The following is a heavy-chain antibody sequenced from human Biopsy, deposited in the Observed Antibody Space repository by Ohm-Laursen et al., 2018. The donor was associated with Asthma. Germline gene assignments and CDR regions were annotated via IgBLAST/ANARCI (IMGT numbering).Heavy chain of an antibody. CDR3: ARGYSGYDRIQYYYNGMDV. CDR1: GGSISSYY. D-gene: IGHD5-12*01. V-gene: IGHV4-59*01. J-gene: IGHJ6*02. Sequence: TLSLTCTVSGGSISSYYWSWIRQPPGKGLEWIGYIYYSGSTNYNPSLKSRVTISVDTSKNQFSLKLSSVTAEDTAVYFCARGYSGYDRIQYYYNGMDVWGQGTTVTVSS. CDR2: IYYSGST.